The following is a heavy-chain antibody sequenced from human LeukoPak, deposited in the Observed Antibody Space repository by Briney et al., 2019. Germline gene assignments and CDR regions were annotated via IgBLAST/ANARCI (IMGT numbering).Heavy chain of an antibody. CDR1: GFTFSSYS. J-gene: IGHJ6*03. V-gene: IGHV3-30*18. D-gene: IGHD3-3*01. Sequence: GGSLRLSCAASGFTFSSYSMNWVRQAPGKGLEWVALISHDGRNQYSGDSVKGRFTTSRDNSKNTLYLQMNSLRSEDTAVYYCAKDFQAVTIFGVLRYPYYYMDVWGKGTTVTVSS. CDR3: AKDFQAVTIFGVLRYPYYYMDV. CDR2: ISHDGRNQ.